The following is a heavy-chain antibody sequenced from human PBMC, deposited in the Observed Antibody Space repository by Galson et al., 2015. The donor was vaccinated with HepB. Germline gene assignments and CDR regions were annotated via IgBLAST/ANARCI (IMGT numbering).Heavy chain of an antibody. CDR3: ARDGVWYYYYYGMDV. CDR2: INAGNGNT. J-gene: IGHJ6*02. V-gene: IGHV1-3*01. CDR1: GYTFTSYA. D-gene: IGHD2-21*01. Sequence: SVKVSCKASGYTFTSYAMHWVRQAPGQRLEWMGWINAGNGNTKYSQKFQGRVTITRDTSASTAYMELSSLRSEDTAVYYCARDGVWYYYYYGMDVWGQGTTVTVSS.